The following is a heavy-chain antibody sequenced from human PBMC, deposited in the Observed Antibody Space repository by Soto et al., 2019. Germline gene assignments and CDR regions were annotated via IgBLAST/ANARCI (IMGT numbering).Heavy chain of an antibody. CDR3: ARDPLSLRYFDWLLRRGAFDI. V-gene: IGHV1-3*01. CDR2: INAGNGNT. Sequence: ASVKVSCKASGYTFTSYAMHWVRQAPGQRLERMGWINAGNGNTKYSQKFQGRVTITGDTSASTAYMELSSLRSEDTAVYYCARDPLSLRYFDWLLRRGAFDIWGQGTMVTVSS. D-gene: IGHD3-9*01. CDR1: GYTFTSYA. J-gene: IGHJ3*02.